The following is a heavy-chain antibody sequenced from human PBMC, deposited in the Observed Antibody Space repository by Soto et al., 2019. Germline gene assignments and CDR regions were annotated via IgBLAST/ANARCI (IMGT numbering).Heavy chain of an antibody. CDR2: IIPIFGTA. CDR1: GGTFSSYA. D-gene: IGHD3-22*01. V-gene: IGHV1-69*01. J-gene: IGHJ6*02. CDR3: ASSAPVVVPYYYGMDV. Sequence: QVQLVQSGAEVKKPGSSVKVSCKASGGTFSSYAISWVRQAPGQGLEWMGGIIPIFGTANYEQKFQGRVTITADESTSTAYMELSSLRSEDTAVYYCASSAPVVVPYYYGMDVWGQGTTVTVSS.